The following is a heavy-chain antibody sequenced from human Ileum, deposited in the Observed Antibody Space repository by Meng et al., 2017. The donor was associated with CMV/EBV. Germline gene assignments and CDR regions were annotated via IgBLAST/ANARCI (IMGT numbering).Heavy chain of an antibody. V-gene: IGHV4-39*07. CDR2: LYYNGDT. CDR3: AQRIYIDSYYFDS. J-gene: IGHJ4*02. D-gene: IGHD2/OR15-2a*01. CDR1: GGPISSNYY. Sequence: RQRSGQGMVKPSETLSLTCPASGGPISSNYYWGWIRQSPGKGLEWIGSLYYNGDTYYNPSLKSRVTLSVDTSKNQFSLKLNSVIAADTAVYYCAQRIYIDSYYFDSWGQGTLVTVSS.